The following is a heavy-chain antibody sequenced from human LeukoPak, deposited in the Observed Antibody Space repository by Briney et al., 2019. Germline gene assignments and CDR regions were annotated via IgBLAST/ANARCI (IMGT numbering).Heavy chain of an antibody. Sequence: GRSLRLSCAASGFTFSSYAMHWVRQAPGKGLEWVAVISYDGSNKYYADSVKGRFTISRDNSKNTLYLQMNSLRAEDTPVYYCARVMSAAGNAFDIWGQGTMVTVSS. CDR3: ARVMSAAGNAFDI. V-gene: IGHV3-30*04. CDR2: ISYDGSNK. J-gene: IGHJ3*02. D-gene: IGHD6-13*01. CDR1: GFTFSSYA.